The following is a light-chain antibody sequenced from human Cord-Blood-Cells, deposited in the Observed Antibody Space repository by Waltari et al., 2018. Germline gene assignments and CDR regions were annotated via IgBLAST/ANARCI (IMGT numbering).Light chain of an antibody. CDR3: QQSYSTPYS. V-gene: IGKV1-39*01. Sequence: DIQMTQSPSSLSASVGDRVTITCRASQSISSYLNWYQQKPGKAPKLLIYAASSLQSGVPSRFSGSGSGTDFTLTSSSLQPEDFATYYCQQSYSTPYSFGQGTKL. CDR2: AAS. J-gene: IGKJ2*03. CDR1: QSISSY.